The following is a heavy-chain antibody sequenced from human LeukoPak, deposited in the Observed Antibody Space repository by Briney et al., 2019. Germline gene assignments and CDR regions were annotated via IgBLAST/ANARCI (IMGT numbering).Heavy chain of an antibody. Sequence: GGSLRLSCAASGFTFSSYAMSWVRQAPGKGLEWVSVISGSGGSTFYADSVKSRFTISRDNSKNTLYLQMNSLRAEDTAVYYCARKHYYDSSGFFPPMDYWGQGTLVTVSS. J-gene: IGHJ4*02. V-gene: IGHV3-23*01. D-gene: IGHD3-22*01. CDR2: ISGSGGST. CDR1: GFTFSSYA. CDR3: ARKHYYDSSGFFPPMDY.